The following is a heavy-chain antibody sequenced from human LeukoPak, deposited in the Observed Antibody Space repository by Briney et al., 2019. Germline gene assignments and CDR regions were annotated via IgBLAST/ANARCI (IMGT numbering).Heavy chain of an antibody. CDR1: YX. CDR2: IYDSGST. CDR3: ARHYGP. V-gene: IGHV4-39*01. D-gene: IGHD3-10*01. J-gene: IGHJ5*02. Sequence: YXWXWXXXXXGKGLEWIGSIYDSGSTYYNPSLKSRVTISVDTSKNQFSLKLNSVTAADTAVYYCARHYGPWGQGTLVTVSS.